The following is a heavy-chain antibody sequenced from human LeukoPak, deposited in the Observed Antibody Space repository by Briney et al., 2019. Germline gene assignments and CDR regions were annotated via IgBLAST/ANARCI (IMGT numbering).Heavy chain of an antibody. CDR2: IYYSGST. D-gene: IGHD3-3*01. CDR3: ARRDFWSGYFDD. V-gene: IGHV4-59*01. J-gene: IGHJ4*02. Sequence: SETLSLTCTVSGGSISSYYWSWIRQPPGKGLEWIGYIYYSGSTNYNPSLKSRVTISVDTSKNQFSLKLSPVTAADTAVYYCARRDFWSGYFDDWGQGTLVTVSS. CDR1: GGSISSYY.